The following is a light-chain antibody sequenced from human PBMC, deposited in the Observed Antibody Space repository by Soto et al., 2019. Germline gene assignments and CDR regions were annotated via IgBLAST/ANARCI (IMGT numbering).Light chain of an antibody. V-gene: IGKV3-11*01. J-gene: IGKJ1*01. Sequence: EIVLTQSPATLSLSPGERATLSCGASQSVSSLLAWYQQKPGQAPRLLIYAASNRATGIPARFSGSGSGTDFTPTISSLEPEDFAVYYCQQRSNWPWTFGQGTKVEI. CDR1: QSVSSL. CDR3: QQRSNWPWT. CDR2: AAS.